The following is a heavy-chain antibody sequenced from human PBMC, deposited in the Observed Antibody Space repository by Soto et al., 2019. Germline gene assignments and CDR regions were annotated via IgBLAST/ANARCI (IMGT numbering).Heavy chain of an antibody. V-gene: IGHV1-18*01. CDR2: ISAYNGNT. CDR1: GYTFTSYG. D-gene: IGHD6-19*01. CDR3: AREVGGWAVACYFDD. Sequence: GASVKVSCKASGYTFTSYGISWVRQAPGQGLEWMGWISAYNGNTNYAQKLQGRVTMTTDTSTSTAYMELRSLRSDDTAVYYCAREVGGWAVACYFDDWGQGTLVTVSS. J-gene: IGHJ4*01.